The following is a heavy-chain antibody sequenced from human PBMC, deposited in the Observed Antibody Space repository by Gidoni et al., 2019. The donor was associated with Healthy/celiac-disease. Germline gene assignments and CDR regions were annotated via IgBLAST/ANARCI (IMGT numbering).Heavy chain of an antibody. V-gene: IGHV1-2*02. J-gene: IGHJ3*02. Sequence: QVQLVQSGAEVKKPGASVKVSCKASGYTFTGYYMHWVRQAPGQGLERMGWINPNSGGTNYAQKFQGRVTMTMDTSISTAYMELSRLISDDTAVYYCARVVGATSFPDIWGQGTMVTVSS. CDR1: GYTFTGYY. CDR2: INPNSGGT. CDR3: ARVVGATSFPDI. D-gene: IGHD1-26*01.